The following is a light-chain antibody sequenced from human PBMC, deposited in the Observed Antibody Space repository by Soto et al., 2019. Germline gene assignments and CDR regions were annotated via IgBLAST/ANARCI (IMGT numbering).Light chain of an antibody. V-gene: IGKV1-39*01. J-gene: IGKJ2*01. CDR1: QSISSY. CDR2: AAS. Sequence: DIQMTQSPYSLSASIGDRVTITCRASQSISSYLNWFQQKPGEAPKLLIQAASSLQSGVPSRFSGSGSGTDFTLTINSLQPEDFAVYYRQQSYSAPVTFGQGTKL. CDR3: QQSYSAPVT.